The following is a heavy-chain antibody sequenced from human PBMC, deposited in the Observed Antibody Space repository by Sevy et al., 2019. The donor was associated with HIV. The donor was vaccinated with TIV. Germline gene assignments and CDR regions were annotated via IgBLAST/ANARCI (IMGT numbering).Heavy chain of an antibody. CDR2: SGSGGNT. V-gene: IGHV3-23*01. Sequence: GGSLRLSCAASGFTFSSYAMNWVRRAPGKGLEWVSSGSGGNTYYADSVKGRFTISRDSSKNTVSLQMNSLRAEDSAIYYCAKATLIGAAGLDAFDIWVQGTKVTVSS. J-gene: IGHJ3*02. D-gene: IGHD6-13*01. CDR1: GFTFSSYA. CDR3: AKATLIGAAGLDAFDI.